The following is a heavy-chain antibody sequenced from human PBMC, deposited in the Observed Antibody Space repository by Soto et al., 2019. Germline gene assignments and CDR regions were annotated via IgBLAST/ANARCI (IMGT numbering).Heavy chain of an antibody. Sequence: QVQLAQSGAEVKKPGASVKVSCKASGYTFTSYAMHWVRQAPGQRLEWMGWINAGNGNTKYSQKFQGRVTITRDTTASTAYMELSSLRSEDTAVNYRARGGSLYWYFDLWGRGTLVTVSS. CDR3: ARGGSLYWYFDL. D-gene: IGHD1-26*01. J-gene: IGHJ2*01. V-gene: IGHV1-3*01. CDR1: GYTFTSYA. CDR2: INAGNGNT.